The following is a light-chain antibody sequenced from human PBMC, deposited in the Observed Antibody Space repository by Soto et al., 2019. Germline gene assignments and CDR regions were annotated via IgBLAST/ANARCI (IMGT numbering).Light chain of an antibody. CDR1: QSVLHSSTGKSY. J-gene: IGKJ1*01. CDR3: QQYYSAPPT. CDR2: WAS. Sequence: DIVMTQSPDSLAVSLGGRATINCKSSQSVLHSSTGKSYLTWYQQKPGQPPKLLISWASTRESGVPDRFSGSGSGTEFTLTISSLQAEDVAVYYCQQYYSAPPTFGQGTKVEIQ. V-gene: IGKV4-1*01.